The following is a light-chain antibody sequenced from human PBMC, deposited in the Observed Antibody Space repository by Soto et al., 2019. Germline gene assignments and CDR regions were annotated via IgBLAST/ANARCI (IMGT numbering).Light chain of an antibody. CDR3: QQYGSSLFT. Sequence: EIVLTQSPGTLSLSPGERATLSCRASQSVSSSYLAWYQQKPGQAPRLLIYGASSRATGIPDRFSGSGSGTDFSVTISRLEPEDFAVYYCQQYGSSLFTFGPGTKVDI. CDR2: GAS. J-gene: IGKJ3*01. V-gene: IGKV3-20*01. CDR1: QSVSSSY.